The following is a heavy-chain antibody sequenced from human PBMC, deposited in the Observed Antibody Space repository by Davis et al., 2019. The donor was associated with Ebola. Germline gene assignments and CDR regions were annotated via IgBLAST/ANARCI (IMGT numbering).Heavy chain of an antibody. CDR1: GFTFSSYA. V-gene: IGHV3-30-3*01. CDR3: ARGEGYIFYYGMDV. J-gene: IGHJ6*02. D-gene: IGHD5-24*01. Sequence: GGSLRLSCAASGFTFSSYAMHWVRQAPGKGLEWVAVISYDGSNKYYADSVKGRFTISRDNAKNSLYLQMNSLRAEDTAVYYCARGEGYIFYYGMDVWGQGTTVTVSS. CDR2: ISYDGSNK.